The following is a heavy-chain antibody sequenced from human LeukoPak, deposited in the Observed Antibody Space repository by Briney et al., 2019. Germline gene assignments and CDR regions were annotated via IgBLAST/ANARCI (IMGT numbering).Heavy chain of an antibody. D-gene: IGHD3-10*01. CDR3: AGITMGDYYYYMDV. Sequence: GGSLRLSCAASGFSLTTYAMGWVRQAPGKGLEWVSYISSSSSTIYYADSVKGRFTISRDNAKNSLYLQMNSLRAEDTAVYYCAGITMGDYYYYMDVWGKGTTVTVSS. CDR1: GFSLTTYA. V-gene: IGHV3-48*01. CDR2: ISSSSSTI. J-gene: IGHJ6*03.